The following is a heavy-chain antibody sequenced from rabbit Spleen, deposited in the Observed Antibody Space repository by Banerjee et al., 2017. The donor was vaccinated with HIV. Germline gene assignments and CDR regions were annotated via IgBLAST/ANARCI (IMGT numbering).Heavy chain of an antibody. Sequence: QSLEESGGDLVKPGASLTLTCTASGFSLSSRDYMCWVRQAPGKGLEWISCIAGSSSGFPYSATWAKGRFTCSKTSSTTVTLQMTSLTAADTATYFCARDLASVVGWNFGLWGPGTLVTVS. D-gene: IGHD3-1*01. CDR2: IAGSSSGFP. J-gene: IGHJ4*01. CDR1: GFSLSSRDY. V-gene: IGHV1S40*01. CDR3: ARDLASVVGWNFGL.